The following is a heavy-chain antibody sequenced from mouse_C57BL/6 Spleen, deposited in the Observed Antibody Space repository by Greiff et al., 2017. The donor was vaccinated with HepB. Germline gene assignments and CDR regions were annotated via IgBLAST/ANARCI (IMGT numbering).Heavy chain of an antibody. Sequence: EVKVEESGGGLVKPGGSLKLSCAASGFTFSSYTMSWVRQTPEKRLEWVATISGGGGNTYYPDSVKGRFTISRDNAKNTLYLQMSSLRSEDTALYYCARHGLLRYFDYWGQGTTLTVSS. V-gene: IGHV5-9*01. CDR1: GFTFSSYT. D-gene: IGHD1-1*01. CDR2: ISGGGGNT. CDR3: ARHGLLRYFDY. J-gene: IGHJ2*01.